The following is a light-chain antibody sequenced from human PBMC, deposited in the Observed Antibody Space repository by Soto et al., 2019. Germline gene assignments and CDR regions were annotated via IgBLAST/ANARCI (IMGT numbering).Light chain of an antibody. CDR3: QQFHKWPPLT. CDR2: GAS. J-gene: IGKJ4*01. CDR1: QNIGGT. Sequence: IVMTQSPAILSVSPGERATLSCRASQNIGGTLAWYQQKPGQAPRLLFYGASTRATGIPARFSGSGSGTEFTLTISSLQSEDFAVYYCQQFHKWPPLTFGGGTKVEI. V-gene: IGKV3-15*01.